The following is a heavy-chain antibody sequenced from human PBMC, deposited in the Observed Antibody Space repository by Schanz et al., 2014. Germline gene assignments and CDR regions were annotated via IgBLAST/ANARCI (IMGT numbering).Heavy chain of an antibody. CDR3: VKDLQRELLRDDHYYGMDV. D-gene: IGHD1-26*01. Sequence: VESGGGVVQPGRSLRLSCAASGFTFSYYGMHWVRQAPGKGLEWVALIWYDGTNEYYADSVKGRFTISRDNSKNTLYLQMNSLRAEDTAVYYCVKDLQRELLRDDHYYGMDVWGQGTTVTVSS. J-gene: IGHJ6*02. CDR1: GFTFSYYG. CDR2: IWYDGTNE. V-gene: IGHV3-33*06.